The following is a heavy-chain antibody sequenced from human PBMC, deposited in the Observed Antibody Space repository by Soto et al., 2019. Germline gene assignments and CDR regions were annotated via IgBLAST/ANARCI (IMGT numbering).Heavy chain of an antibody. Sequence: SETLSLTCTVSGGSISGSYWSWIRQPPGRGLEYIGYIYYSGSTNYNPSLQSRVTISVDTSKSQFSLKLSSVTAADTAVYYCARAGYSSGWDYFDYWGQGTLVTVSS. J-gene: IGHJ4*02. CDR3: ARAGYSSGWDYFDY. CDR1: GGSISGSY. CDR2: IYYSGST. D-gene: IGHD6-19*01. V-gene: IGHV4-59*01.